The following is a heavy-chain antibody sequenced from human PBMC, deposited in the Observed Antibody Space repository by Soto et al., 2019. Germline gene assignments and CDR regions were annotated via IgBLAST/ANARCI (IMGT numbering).Heavy chain of an antibody. CDR1: GGSFSGYY. D-gene: IGHD4-17*01. J-gene: IGHJ4*02. Sequence: QVQLQQWGAGLLKPSETLSLTCAVYGGSFSGYYWSWIRQPPGKGLEWIGEINHSGSTNYNPSLKSRVTRSVDTSKNQFSLKLSSVTAADTAVYYCARDDGDFIFDYWGQGTLVTVSS. CDR2: INHSGST. V-gene: IGHV4-34*01. CDR3: ARDDGDFIFDY.